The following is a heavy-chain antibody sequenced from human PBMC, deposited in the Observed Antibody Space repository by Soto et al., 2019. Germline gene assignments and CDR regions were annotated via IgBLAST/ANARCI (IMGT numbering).Heavy chain of an antibody. CDR1: GGTLSTYA. CDR3: TRSESSDTGDH. D-gene: IGHD3-22*01. J-gene: IGHJ4*02. CDR2: TTPILGTT. Sequence: QVQLVQSGAEVKKPGSSVKVSCKASGGTLSTYAINWVRQAPGQGFEWMGGTTPILGTTDYAQKFQGRLTISADEARNTLYMELRSLTSDDTAVYYCTRSESSDTGDHWGQGTLVVVSS. V-gene: IGHV1-69*01.